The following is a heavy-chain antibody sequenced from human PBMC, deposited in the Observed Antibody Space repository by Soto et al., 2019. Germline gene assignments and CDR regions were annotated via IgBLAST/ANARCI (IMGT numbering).Heavy chain of an antibody. D-gene: IGHD3-16*01. CDR3: ARTGSNGFLDY. Sequence: EVQLVESGGGLVQRGGSLRLSCAASGFTLSSYSMNWVRQAPGKGLEWVSYITGSSSTIYYADSVKGRFTISRDNAKNSLYLQMNSLSAEDKAVYYCARTGSNGFLDYWGQGTRVTVSS. CDR2: ITGSSSTI. J-gene: IGHJ4*02. CDR1: GFTLSSYS. V-gene: IGHV3-48*01.